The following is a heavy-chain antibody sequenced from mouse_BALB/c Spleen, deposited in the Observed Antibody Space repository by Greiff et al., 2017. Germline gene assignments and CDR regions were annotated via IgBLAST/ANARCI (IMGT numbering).Heavy chain of an antibody. CDR3: ARHGASAMDY. Sequence: EVNLVESGGGLVKPGGSLKLSCAASGFTFSSYAMSWVRQTPEKRLEWVATISSGGSYTYYPDSVKGRFTISRDNAKNTLYLQMSSLRSEDTAMYYCARHGASAMDYWGQGTSVTVSS. CDR1: GFTFSSYA. CDR2: ISSGGSYT. J-gene: IGHJ4*01. V-gene: IGHV5-9-3*01.